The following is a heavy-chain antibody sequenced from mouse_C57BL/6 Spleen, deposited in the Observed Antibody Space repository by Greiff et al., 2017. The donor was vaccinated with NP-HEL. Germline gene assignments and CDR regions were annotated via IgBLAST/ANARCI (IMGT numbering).Heavy chain of an antibody. D-gene: IGHD1-1*01. Sequence: QVQLQQPGAELVRPGSSVKLSCKASGYTFTSYWMHWVKQRPIQGLEWIGNIDPSDSETHYNQKFKDKATLTVDKSSSTAYMQLSSLTSEYSAVYYGARGTTVDWYFYVWGTGTTVTAST. J-gene: IGHJ1*03. CDR1: GYTFTSYW. V-gene: IGHV1-52*01. CDR2: IDPSDSET. CDR3: ARGTTVDWYFYV.